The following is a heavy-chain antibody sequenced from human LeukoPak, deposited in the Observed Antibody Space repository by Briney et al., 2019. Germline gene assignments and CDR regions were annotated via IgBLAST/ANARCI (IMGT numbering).Heavy chain of an antibody. V-gene: IGHV4-59*08. Sequence: KPSETLSLTCTVCGDCINAYYWGWIRQPPGKGLEWIGYIYFSGTTKYNPSLESRVTISVDTSKNQFSLKLSSVTAADTAVYYCARRRAEGGSNGHYNWFDPWGQGILVTVSS. D-gene: IGHD6-13*01. CDR2: IYFSGTT. J-gene: IGHJ5*02. CDR1: GDCINAYY. CDR3: ARRRAEGGSNGHYNWFDP.